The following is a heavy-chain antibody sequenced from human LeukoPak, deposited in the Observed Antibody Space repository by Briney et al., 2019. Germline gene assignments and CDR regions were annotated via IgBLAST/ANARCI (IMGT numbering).Heavy chain of an antibody. V-gene: IGHV4-30-4*01. Sequence: SETLSLTCTVSGGSISSGDYYWSWIRQPPGKGLEWIGYIYYRGSTYYNPSLKRRVTISVDTSKNQFSLKLSSVTAADTAVYYCARRRADYGYSSSWYVEYYFDYWGQGTLVTVSS. CDR1: GGSISSGDYY. D-gene: IGHD6-13*01. CDR2: IYYRGST. J-gene: IGHJ4*02. CDR3: ARRRADYGYSSSWYVEYYFDY.